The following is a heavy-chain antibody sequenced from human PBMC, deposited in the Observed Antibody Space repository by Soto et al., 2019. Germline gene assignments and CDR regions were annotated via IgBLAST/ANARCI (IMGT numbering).Heavy chain of an antibody. V-gene: IGHV1-18*01. CDR2: ISTHSGDT. Sequence: ASVKVSCKASGYTFFTYDISWVRQAPGQGLEWMGWISTHSGDTKYAQKFQGRVTMTTDTSTTTAYLELRSLSSDDTAVYYCARHHGPTTSENWFDPWGQGTLVTVSS. D-gene: IGHD5-12*01. CDR3: ARHHGPTTSENWFDP. CDR1: GYTFFTYD. J-gene: IGHJ5*02.